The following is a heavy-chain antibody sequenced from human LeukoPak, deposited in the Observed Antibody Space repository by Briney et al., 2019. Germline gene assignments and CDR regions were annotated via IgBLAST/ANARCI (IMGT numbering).Heavy chain of an antibody. V-gene: IGHV4-59*08. D-gene: IGHD3-22*01. Sequence: SETLSLTCTVSGGSINSYYWSWIRQPPGKGLEWIGYIYDSGSAYYNPSLKSRVTISVDMSMNQFSLKLSSVTAADTAVYYCTRPYYYDSTGSPDYWGQGTLVTVSS. CDR2: IYDSGSA. CDR1: GGSINSYY. CDR3: TRPYYYDSTGSPDY. J-gene: IGHJ4*02.